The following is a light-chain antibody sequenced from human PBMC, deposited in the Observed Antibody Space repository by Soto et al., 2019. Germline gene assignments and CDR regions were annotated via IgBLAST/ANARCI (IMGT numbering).Light chain of an antibody. J-gene: IGKJ2*01. CDR1: QSVSSSY. CDR3: QQXXSSPYT. Sequence: EIVLTQSPGTLSLSPGERATLSCRASQSVSSSYLAWYQQKPGQAPRLLIYGASSRATGIPDRFSGSGSGTDFTLTISRLEPEDXAVYXXQQXXSSPYTFGQGTKLEIK. CDR2: GAS. V-gene: IGKV3-20*01.